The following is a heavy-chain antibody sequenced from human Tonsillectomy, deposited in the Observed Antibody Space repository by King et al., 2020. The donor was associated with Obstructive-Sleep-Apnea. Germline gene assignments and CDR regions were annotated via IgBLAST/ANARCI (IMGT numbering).Heavy chain of an antibody. Sequence: VQLVESGGGVVQPGRSLRLSCAASGFTFSSYAMHWVRQAPGKGLEWVAVISYDGSNKYYADSVKGRFTISRDNSKHTLYLQMNSLRAEDTAVYYCARDPVDTAIRRYEYYYYGMDVWGQGTTVTVSS. V-gene: IGHV3-30*04. CDR3: ARDPVDTAIRRYEYYYYGMDV. J-gene: IGHJ6*02. CDR1: GFTFSSYA. CDR2: ISYDGSNK. D-gene: IGHD5-18*01.